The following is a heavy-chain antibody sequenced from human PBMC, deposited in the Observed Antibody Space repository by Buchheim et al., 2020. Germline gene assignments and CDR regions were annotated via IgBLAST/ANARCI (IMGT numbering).Heavy chain of an antibody. CDR2: IYTSGST. D-gene: IGHD3-22*01. Sequence: QVQLQESGPGLVKPSQTLSLTCTVSGDSISSGSYYWSWIRQPAGKGLEWIGRIYTSGSTTYSPSLKSRLTISVDTSKNHFSLKLSSVTAADTAVYYCARASGSYYDSSGYYREIQYYFDYWGQGTL. V-gene: IGHV4-61*02. CDR1: GDSISSGSYY. J-gene: IGHJ4*02. CDR3: ARASGSYYDSSGYYREIQYYFDY.